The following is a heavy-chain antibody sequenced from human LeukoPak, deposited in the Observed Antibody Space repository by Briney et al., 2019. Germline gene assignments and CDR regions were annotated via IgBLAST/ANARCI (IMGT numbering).Heavy chain of an antibody. CDR2: IRASGRTT. D-gene: IGHD3-10*01. V-gene: IGHV3-23*01. Sequence: GGTLRLSCAASGFNFGNYGMNWVRQAPGKGLEWVSGIRASGRTTDYADSVKGRFTISRDNAKNTLYLQMNNLRAEDTAIYYCATDSYVSGSYYRLFYWGQGTLVTVSS. CDR3: ATDSYVSGSYYRLFY. J-gene: IGHJ4*02. CDR1: GFNFGNYG.